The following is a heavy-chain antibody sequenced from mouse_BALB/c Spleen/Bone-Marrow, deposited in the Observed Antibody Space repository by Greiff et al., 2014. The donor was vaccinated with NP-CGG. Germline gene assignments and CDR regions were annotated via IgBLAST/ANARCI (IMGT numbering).Heavy chain of an antibody. CDR3: ARNYGYGRSFAY. V-gene: IGHV14-3*02. D-gene: IGHD2-2*01. J-gene: IGHJ3*01. Sequence: DVQLQESGAELVKPGASVKLSCTASGFNIKDTYMHWVKQRPEQGLEWIGRIDPANGNTKYDPKFQGKATITADTSSNTAYLQLSSLTCEDTAVYYCARNYGYGRSFAYWGQGTLVTVSA. CDR2: IDPANGNT. CDR1: GFNIKDTY.